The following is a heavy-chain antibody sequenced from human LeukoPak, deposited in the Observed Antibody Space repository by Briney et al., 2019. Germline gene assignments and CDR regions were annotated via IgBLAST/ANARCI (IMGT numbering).Heavy chain of an antibody. CDR3: ARDSGDYGDYGCDY. CDR2: IKQDGSEK. Sequence: GGSLRLSCAASGFTFSSYWMNWVRQAPGKGLEWVANIKQDGSEKYYVGSVKGRFTISRGNAKNSLYLQMNSLRDDDTALYYCARDSGDYGDYGCDYWGQGTLVTVSS. D-gene: IGHD4-17*01. V-gene: IGHV3-7*01. J-gene: IGHJ4*02. CDR1: GFTFSSYW.